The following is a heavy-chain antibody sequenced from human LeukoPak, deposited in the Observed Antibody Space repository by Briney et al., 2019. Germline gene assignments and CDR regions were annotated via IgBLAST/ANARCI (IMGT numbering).Heavy chain of an antibody. CDR3: ARHTRPGCSGYENAFDI. Sequence: SETLSLTCTVSGXSIRSRNYYWDWIRQPPGKGLEWIGNFYDSGSTYYNPSLKSRVTISGDTSKNQFSLKLTSVTAADTAVYYCARHTRPGCSGYENAFDIWGQGTMVTVSS. D-gene: IGHD5-12*01. V-gene: IGHV4-39*01. CDR1: GXSIRSRNYY. CDR2: FYDSGST. J-gene: IGHJ3*02.